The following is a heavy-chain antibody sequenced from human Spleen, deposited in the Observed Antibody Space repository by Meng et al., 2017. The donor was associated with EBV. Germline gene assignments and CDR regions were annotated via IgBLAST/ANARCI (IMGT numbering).Heavy chain of an antibody. CDR1: GASISTGSNY. CDR3: ARGGYGTNYFDP. J-gene: IGHJ5*02. V-gene: IGHV4-61*01. D-gene: IGHD4/OR15-4a*01. Sequence: VPLQDSQPGPVTPASSLALTFPVFGASISTGSNYWTWIRQPPGKGLEWLGYVYFSGSTNYNPSLKSRVTMSIDTSRNQFSLNLRSATAADAAVYFCARGGYGTNYFDPWGQGTLVTVSS. CDR2: VYFSGST.